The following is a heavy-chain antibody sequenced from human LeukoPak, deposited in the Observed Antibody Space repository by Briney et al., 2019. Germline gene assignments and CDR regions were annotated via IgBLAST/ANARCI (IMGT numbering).Heavy chain of an antibody. J-gene: IGHJ5*02. CDR2: ISSNGGST. CDR1: GFTFSSYA. CDR3: ARRPRAGWFDP. V-gene: IGHV3-64*01. Sequence: PGGSLRLSCAASGFTFSSYAMHWVRQAPGKGLEYVSAISSNGGSTYYANSVKGRFTISRDNSKNTLYLQMGSLRAEDMAVYYCARRPRAGWFDPWGQGTLVTVSS.